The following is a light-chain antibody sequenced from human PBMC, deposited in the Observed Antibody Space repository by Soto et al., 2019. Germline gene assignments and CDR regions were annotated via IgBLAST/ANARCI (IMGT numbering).Light chain of an antibody. CDR3: QQYNNWWT. CDR1: QSVSSSY. V-gene: IGKV3-15*01. CDR2: GES. J-gene: IGKJ1*01. Sequence: ESVWTESPATLCVSRGERSPLSWMASQSVSSSYLAWYQQPPGPAPRLLIYGESTRATGIPARFSGSGSGTEFPLTISSLPSEDFAVYYCQQYNNWWTVGQGTKVDIK.